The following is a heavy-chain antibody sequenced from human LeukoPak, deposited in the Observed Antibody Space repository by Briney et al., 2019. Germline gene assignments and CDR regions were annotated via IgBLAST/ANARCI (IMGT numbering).Heavy chain of an antibody. V-gene: IGHV3-30*04. D-gene: IGHD3-10*01. CDR1: GFTFSNYA. CDR2: ISYDGSNK. CDR3: ARDQWFGELDYYYGMDV. Sequence: PGGSLRLSCAASGFTFSNYAMHWVRQAPGKGLKWVAVISYDGSNKYYADSVKGRFTISRDNSKNKLYLQMNSLRAEDTAVYYCARDQWFGELDYYYGMDVWGKGTTVTVSS. J-gene: IGHJ6*04.